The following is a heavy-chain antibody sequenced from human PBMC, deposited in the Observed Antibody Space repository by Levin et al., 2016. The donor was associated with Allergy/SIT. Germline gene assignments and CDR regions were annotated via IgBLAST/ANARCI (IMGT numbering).Heavy chain of an antibody. CDR1: GFTFNTYS. D-gene: IGHD4-17*01. Sequence: GGSLRLSCAASGFTFNTYSMNWVRQAPGKGLEWVSYISSSSYTIYYADSVKGRFTISRDISKNTLYLQMKSLAAEDTAVYYCAKGRGSSLRYGLDCWGQGTLVTVSS. J-gene: IGHJ4*02. V-gene: IGHV3-48*01. CDR2: ISSSSYTI. CDR3: AKGRGSSLRYGLDC.